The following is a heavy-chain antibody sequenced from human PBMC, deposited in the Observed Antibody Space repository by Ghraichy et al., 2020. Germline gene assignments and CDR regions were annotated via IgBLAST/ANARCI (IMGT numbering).Heavy chain of an antibody. CDR3: ARAPGGVLVRLRFDP. J-gene: IGHJ5*02. CDR2: ISNSGSIK. V-gene: IGHV3-11*01. Sequence: LSLTCAASGFTFSDFHMSWIRQAPGKGLEWVSYISNSGSIKHYADSVKGRFTISRDNAKNSMYLQMNSLRAGDTAVYYCARAPGGVLVRLRFDPWGQGTLVTVSS. D-gene: IGHD4-23*01. CDR1: GFTFSDFH.